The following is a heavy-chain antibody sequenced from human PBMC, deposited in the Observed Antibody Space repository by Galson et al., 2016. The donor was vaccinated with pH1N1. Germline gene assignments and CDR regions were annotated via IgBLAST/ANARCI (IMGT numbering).Heavy chain of an antibody. CDR3: ARGGGTYYQTYWYFNL. CDR2: IMPIFDKP. D-gene: IGHD3-22*01. J-gene: IGHJ2*01. CDR1: GDIFINYP. Sequence: SVKVSCKASGDIFINYPISWVRQDPGQGLEWMGGIMPIFDKPTYAQQFQGSVTITTDKSTSTTYMVLSSLRSEDTAVYYCARGGGTYYQTYWYFNLWGRGTLVTVSS. V-gene: IGHV1-69*05.